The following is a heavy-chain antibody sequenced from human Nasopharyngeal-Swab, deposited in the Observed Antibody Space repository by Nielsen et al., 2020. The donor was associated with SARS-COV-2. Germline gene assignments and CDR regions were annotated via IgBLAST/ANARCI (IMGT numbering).Heavy chain of an antibody. D-gene: IGHD6-13*01. Sequence: SVKVSCKASGDSFSNFAINWVRRAPGQGFEWMGGIIPIFRSADYAQDFQGRVTITADESTSTAYMELRTLRSEDTAVYYCARDPIASPDTEWGQGTRITVSS. V-gene: IGHV1-69*13. CDR1: GDSFSNFA. CDR3: ARDPIASPDTE. CDR2: IIPIFRSA. J-gene: IGHJ4*02.